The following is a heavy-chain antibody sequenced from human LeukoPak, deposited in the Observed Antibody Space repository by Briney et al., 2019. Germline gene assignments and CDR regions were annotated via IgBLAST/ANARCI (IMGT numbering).Heavy chain of an antibody. V-gene: IGHV3-7*03. J-gene: IGHJ4*02. CDR1: GFTFSSYW. D-gene: IGHD4-17*01. CDR3: ARGQTTVTN. Sequence: GGSLRLSSAASGFTFSSYWMSWVGRAPGKGLEWVANINQDGSEKYYVESVKGRFTISRNNAKNSLYLQMNSLRAEDTAVYYCARGQTTVTNWGQGTLVTVSS. CDR2: INQDGSEK.